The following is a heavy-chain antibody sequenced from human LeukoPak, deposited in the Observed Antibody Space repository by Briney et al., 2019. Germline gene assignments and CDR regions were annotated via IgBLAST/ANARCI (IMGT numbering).Heavy chain of an antibody. V-gene: IGHV3-30-3*01. CDR2: ISYDGNNK. CDR3: ARDEESEFGYYYYGMDV. J-gene: IGHJ6*02. D-gene: IGHD3-16*01. Sequence: PGGSLRLSCAASGFTFSSYAMHWIRQAPGKGLEWVAVISYDGNNKYYADSVKGRFTISRDNSKNTLYLQMNSLRAEDTAVYHCARDEESEFGYYYYGMDVWGQGTTVTVSS. CDR1: GFTFSSYA.